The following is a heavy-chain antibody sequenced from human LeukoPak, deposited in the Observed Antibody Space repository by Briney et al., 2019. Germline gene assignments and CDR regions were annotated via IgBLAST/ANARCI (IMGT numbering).Heavy chain of an antibody. Sequence: GGSLRLSCVASGSTFSSYAMSWVRQAPGKGLEWVSGISGSGGSTYYADSVKGRFTIFRDNSKNTLYLQMNSLRAEDTAVYHCANGWSPDYWGRGTLVTVSS. CDR1: GSTFSSYA. CDR3: ANGWSPDY. V-gene: IGHV3-23*01. J-gene: IGHJ4*02. CDR2: ISGSGGST. D-gene: IGHD2-15*01.